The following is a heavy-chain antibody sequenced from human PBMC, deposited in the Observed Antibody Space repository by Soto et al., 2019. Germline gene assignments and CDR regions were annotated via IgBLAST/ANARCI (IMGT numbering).Heavy chain of an antibody. Sequence: SVGSLRLSCAASGFIFNNYAMTWVRQAPGKGLDWVSVTSAGGSTSYADSVRGRFTASRDNSRNTLFLEMSSLTVDDTAIYYCATLMTVAGPGWGRASDYWGQGTLVTVSS. CDR2: TSAGGST. D-gene: IGHD6-19*01. J-gene: IGHJ4*02. V-gene: IGHV3-23*01. CDR1: GFIFNNYA. CDR3: ATLMTVAGPGWGRASDY.